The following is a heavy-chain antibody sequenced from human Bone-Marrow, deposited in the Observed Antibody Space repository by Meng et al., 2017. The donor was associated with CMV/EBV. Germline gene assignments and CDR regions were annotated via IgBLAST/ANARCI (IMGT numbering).Heavy chain of an antibody. CDR1: GYTFTGYY. J-gene: IGHJ5*02. CDR2: INPNSGGT. CDR3: ARVAEPQKSASYDFWSGYWFDP. Sequence: ASVKVSCKASGYTFTGYYMHWVRQAPGQGLEWMGWINPNSGGTNYAQKFQGRVTMTRDTSISTAYMELSRLRSDDTAVYYCARVAEPQKSASYDFWSGYWFDPWGQGTLVTVYS. D-gene: IGHD3-3*01. V-gene: IGHV1-2*02.